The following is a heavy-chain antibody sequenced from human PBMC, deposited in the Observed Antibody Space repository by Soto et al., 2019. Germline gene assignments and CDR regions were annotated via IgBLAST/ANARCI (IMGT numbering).Heavy chain of an antibody. D-gene: IGHD6-13*01. CDR3: VGAPSGSSTWRSPLAY. CDR2: IYNSGSA. Sequence: PSETLSLTCTVSGGSISSSSFYWGWIRQPPGKGLEWIGNIYNSGSAYYNPSLKSRVTISVDTSKNQFSLKLSSVTAADTAVYYCVGAPSGSSTWRSPLAYWGQGTLVTVSS. CDR1: GGSISSSSFY. J-gene: IGHJ4*02. V-gene: IGHV4-39*01.